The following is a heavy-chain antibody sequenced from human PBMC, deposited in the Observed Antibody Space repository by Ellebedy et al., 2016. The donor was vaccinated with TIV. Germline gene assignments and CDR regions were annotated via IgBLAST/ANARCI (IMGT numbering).Heavy chain of an antibody. CDR2: ISSSSSYI. V-gene: IGHV3-21*01. CDR1: GFTFSSYS. D-gene: IGHD3-22*01. J-gene: IGHJ3*02. CDR3: ARDYGPTYYYDSSGYFDI. Sequence: GESLKISXAASGFTFSSYSMNWVRQAPGKGLEWVSSISSSSSYIYYADSVKGRFTISRDNAKNSLYLQMNSLRAEDTAVYYCARDYGPTYYYDSSGYFDIWGQGTMVTVSS.